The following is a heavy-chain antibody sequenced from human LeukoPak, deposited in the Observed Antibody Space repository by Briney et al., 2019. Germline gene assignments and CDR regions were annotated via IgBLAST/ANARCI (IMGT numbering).Heavy chain of an antibody. CDR3: ARITASATGFDY. CDR2: MYHSGST. CDR1: GGSISSYY. D-gene: IGHD6-13*01. Sequence: SETLSLTCTVSGGSISSYYWSWIRQPPGKGLEWIGYMYHSGSTNYNPSLKSRVTISVDTSKNQFSLKLSSVTAADTAVYYCARITASATGFDYWGQGTLVTVSS. V-gene: IGHV4-59*01. J-gene: IGHJ4*02.